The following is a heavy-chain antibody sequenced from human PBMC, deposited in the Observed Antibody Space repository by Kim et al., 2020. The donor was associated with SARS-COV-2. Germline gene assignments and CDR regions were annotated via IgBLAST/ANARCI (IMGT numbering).Heavy chain of an antibody. J-gene: IGHJ4*02. D-gene: IGHD1-26*01. Sequence: GSHKYYVDSVKGRFTISRDNANNFLYLQMNSLRAEDTALYYCTTGGRGDYWGQGTLVTVST. CDR2: GSHK. CDR3: TTGGRGDY. V-gene: IGHV3-7*01.